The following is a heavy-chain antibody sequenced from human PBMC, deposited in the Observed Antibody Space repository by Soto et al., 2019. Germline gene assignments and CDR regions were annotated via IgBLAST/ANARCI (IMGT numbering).Heavy chain of an antibody. D-gene: IGHD1-1*01. CDR2: ISTTGGST. Sequence: DVQLLEYGGRLVQPGGSLRLSCAASGFTFNAYSLSWVRQAPGKGLEWVSAISTTGGSTYYADSVKGRFTISRDNSQNTLSLQMNSLRAEDTAVYYCARPDGATYNFRYWGQGTLVTVSS. CDR3: ARPDGATYNFRY. CDR1: GFTFNAYS. J-gene: IGHJ4*02. V-gene: IGHV3-23*01.